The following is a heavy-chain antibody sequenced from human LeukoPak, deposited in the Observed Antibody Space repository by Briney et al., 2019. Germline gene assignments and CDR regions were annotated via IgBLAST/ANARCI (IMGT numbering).Heavy chain of an antibody. CDR1: GFTFSDYY. J-gene: IGHJ5*02. D-gene: IGHD3-3*01. V-gene: IGHV3-11*01. CDR2: ISSSGSTI. Sequence: GGSLRLSCAASGFTFSDYYMSWIRQAPGKGLEWVSYISSSGSTIYYADSVKGRFTISRDNAKNSLYLQMNSLRVEDTAVYYCARGPQYYDFWSGYSPWGQGTLVTVSS. CDR3: ARGPQYYDFWSGYSP.